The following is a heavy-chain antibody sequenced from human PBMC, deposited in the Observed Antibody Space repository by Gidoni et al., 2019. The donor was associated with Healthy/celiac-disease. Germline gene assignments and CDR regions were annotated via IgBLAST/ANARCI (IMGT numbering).Heavy chain of an antibody. CDR2: ISGSGGST. CDR1: GFTFRSYA. CDR3: RGYGSGSYYFDY. V-gene: IGHV3-23*01. J-gene: IGHJ4*02. D-gene: IGHD3-10*01. Sequence: EVQLLESGGGLVQPGGSLRLSCAASGFTFRSYAMTWVRQAPGKGLEWVSAISGSGGSTYYAGSVKGRFTTSRDNSKNTLYLQMNSLRAEDTAVYYCRGYGSGSYYFDYWGQGTLVTVSS.